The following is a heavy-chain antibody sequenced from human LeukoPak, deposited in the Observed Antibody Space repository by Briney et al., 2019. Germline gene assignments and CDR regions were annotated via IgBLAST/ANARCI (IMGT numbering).Heavy chain of an antibody. D-gene: IGHD2-2*03. V-gene: IGHV3-21*01. CDR2: ISSSSSYV. J-gene: IGHJ4*02. CDR1: GFTFSSYS. CDR3: ARGTGLPHGYFDY. Sequence: GGSLRLSCAASGFTFSSYSMSWVRQAPGKGLEWVSSISSSSSYVYYADSVKGRFTISRDNAKNSLYLQMNSLRAEDTAVYYCARGTGLPHGYFDYWGQGTLVTVS.